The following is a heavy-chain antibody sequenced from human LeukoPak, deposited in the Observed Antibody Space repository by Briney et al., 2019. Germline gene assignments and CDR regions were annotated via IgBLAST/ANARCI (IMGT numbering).Heavy chain of an antibody. CDR3: AKESSSGWYWFDP. D-gene: IGHD6-19*01. Sequence: GRSLRLSCAASGFTFDDYAMHWVRQAPGKGLEWVSGISWNSGGIGYADSVKGRFTISRDNAKNSLYLQMNSLRAEDTALYYCAKESSSGWYWFDPWGQGTLVTVSS. CDR2: ISWNSGGI. V-gene: IGHV3-9*01. J-gene: IGHJ5*02. CDR1: GFTFDDYA.